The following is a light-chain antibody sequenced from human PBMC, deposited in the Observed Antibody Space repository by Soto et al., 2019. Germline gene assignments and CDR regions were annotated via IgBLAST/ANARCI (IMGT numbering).Light chain of an antibody. CDR2: EVS. Sequence: QYAGTQPAWVSGSPGQSITISCTGTSSDVGGYNYVSWYQQHPGKAPKLMIYEVSNRPSGVPNRFSGSKSGNTASLTISGLQAEDEADYYCSSYTSSSTKVFGTGTKVTVL. V-gene: IGLV2-14*01. CDR3: SSYTSSSTKV. J-gene: IGLJ1*01. CDR1: SSDVGGYNY.